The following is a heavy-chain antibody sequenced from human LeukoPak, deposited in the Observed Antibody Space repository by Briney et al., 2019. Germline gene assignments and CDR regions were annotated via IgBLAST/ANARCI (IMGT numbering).Heavy chain of an antibody. Sequence: SETLSLTCTVSGVSIRSSNSYWGWIRQPPGKGLEWIGSIYYCGSTYYNPSLQSRVTISVDTSKNQFCLKLSSVTAADTAVYYCARQGRIVVLGGEQVHPRGAFDIWAQGTRVSVST. CDR3: ARQGRIVVLGGEQVHPRGAFDI. CDR1: GVSIRSSNSY. D-gene: IGHD2-2*01. J-gene: IGHJ3*02. V-gene: IGHV4-39*01. CDR2: IYYCGST.